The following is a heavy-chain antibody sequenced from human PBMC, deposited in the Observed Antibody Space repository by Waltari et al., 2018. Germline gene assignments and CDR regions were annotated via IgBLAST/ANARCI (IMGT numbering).Heavy chain of an antibody. CDR3: ARGGNYGVTDPFDY. Sequence: EVQVVESGGGLVQPGGSLRLSCAASGITFHSYAINWVRQAPGKGLEWVSGIIGSGDTTYYADSVKGRFTISRENSKNTLYLQMNSLRAEDTAIYYCARGGNYGVTDPFDYWGQGTLVTFSS. J-gene: IGHJ4*02. CDR1: GITFHSYA. V-gene: IGHV3-23*04. CDR2: IIGSGDTT. D-gene: IGHD4-17*01.